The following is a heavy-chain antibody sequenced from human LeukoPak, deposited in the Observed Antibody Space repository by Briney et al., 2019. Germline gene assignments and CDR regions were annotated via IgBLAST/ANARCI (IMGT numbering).Heavy chain of an antibody. V-gene: IGHV1-2*02. CDR3: ARERRYYGSGSYYVVENYGMDV. Sequence: ASVKVSCKASGYTFTGYYMHWVRQAPGQGLEWMGWINPNSGGTNYAQKFQGRVTMTRDTSISTAYMELSRLRSDDTAVYYCARERRYYGSGSYYVVENYGMDVWGQGTTVTVSS. J-gene: IGHJ6*02. D-gene: IGHD3-10*01. CDR1: GYTFTGYY. CDR2: INPNSGGT.